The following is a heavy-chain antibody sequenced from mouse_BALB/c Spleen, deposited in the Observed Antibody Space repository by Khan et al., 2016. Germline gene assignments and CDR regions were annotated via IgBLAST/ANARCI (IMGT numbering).Heavy chain of an antibody. D-gene: IGHD2-4*01. CDR2: LDPYNGGT. Sequence: VQLKESGPELVKPGASVKVSCKASGYSFTDYNIYWVKQSHGKSLAWIGSLDPYNGGTSYNQKFKGKATLTVDKSSSTALMHLNSLTCEDSAVYYCARYDYDVTWLAYWGQGNRVTGSA. J-gene: IGHJ3*01. CDR1: GYSFTDYN. V-gene: IGHV1S135*01. CDR3: ARYDYDVTWLAY.